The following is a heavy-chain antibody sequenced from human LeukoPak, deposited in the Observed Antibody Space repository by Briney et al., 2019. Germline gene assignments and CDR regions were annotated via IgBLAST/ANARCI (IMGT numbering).Heavy chain of an antibody. Sequence: GGSLRLSCAASGFSFSTYWIHWVRQVPGKGLVWVSRINGDGGSTDYADSVKGRFTISRDNAKNTLYLQMNSLRAEDTAVYYCAREPGRGASGYWGQGTLVTVSS. V-gene: IGHV3-74*01. J-gene: IGHJ4*02. CDR1: GFSFSTYW. CDR2: INGDGGST. D-gene: IGHD2-2*01. CDR3: AREPGRGASGY.